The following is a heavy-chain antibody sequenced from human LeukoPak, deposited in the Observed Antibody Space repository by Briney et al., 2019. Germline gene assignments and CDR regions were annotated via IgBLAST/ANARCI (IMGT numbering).Heavy chain of an antibody. Sequence: AXVKVXXXASGYTFTGYYMHWVRQAPGQGLEWMGWINPNSGGTNYAQKFQGRVTMTRDTSISTAYMELSRLRADDTAVYYCARXXLGQXFSSSWYGPGEDWGQGTLVTVSS. V-gene: IGHV1-2*02. CDR3: ARXXLGQXFSSSWYGPGED. CDR2: INPNSGGT. D-gene: IGHD6-13*01. CDR1: GYTFTGYY. J-gene: IGHJ4*02.